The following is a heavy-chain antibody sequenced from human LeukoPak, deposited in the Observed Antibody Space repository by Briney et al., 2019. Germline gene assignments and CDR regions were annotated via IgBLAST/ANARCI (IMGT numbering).Heavy chain of an antibody. CDR2: IRYDGSNK. J-gene: IGHJ4*02. CDR1: GFAFSSYG. CDR3: AKDKRYSSSGVDY. D-gene: IGHD6-6*01. Sequence: SGGSLRLSCAASGFAFSSYGMHWVRQAPGKGLEWVAFIRYDGSNKYYADSVKGRFTISRDNSKNTLYLQMNSLRAEDTAVYYCAKDKRYSSSGVDYWGQGTLVTVSS. V-gene: IGHV3-30*02.